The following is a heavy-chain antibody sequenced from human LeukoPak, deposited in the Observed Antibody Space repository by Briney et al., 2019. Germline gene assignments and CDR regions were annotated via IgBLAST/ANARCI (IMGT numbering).Heavy chain of an antibody. CDR2: INWNSITI. V-gene: IGHV3-9*01. CDR1: GITFDDYA. Sequence: GRSLRLSCAASGITFDDYAMHWVRQAPGKGLEWVSGINWNSITIGYADSVKGRFTISRDNAKNSLYLQMNSLRAEDTAVYYCARGPTRANSTDYWGQGALVTVSS. D-gene: IGHD2/OR15-2a*01. CDR3: ARGPTRANSTDY. J-gene: IGHJ4*02.